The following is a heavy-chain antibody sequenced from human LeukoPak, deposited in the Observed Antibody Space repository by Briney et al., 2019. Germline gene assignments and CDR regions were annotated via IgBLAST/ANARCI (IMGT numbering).Heavy chain of an antibody. CDR3: ARGNYDLWSGYLSPDYYYGMDV. CDR2: MNPNSGNT. CDR1: GYTFTSYD. D-gene: IGHD3-3*01. J-gene: IGHJ6*02. Sequence: ASVKVSCKASGYTFTSYDINWVRQATGQGLEWMGWMNPNSGNTGYAQKFQGRVTMTRNTSISTAYMELSSLRSEDTAVYYCARGNYDLWSGYLSPDYYYGMDVWGQGTTVTVSS. V-gene: IGHV1-8*01.